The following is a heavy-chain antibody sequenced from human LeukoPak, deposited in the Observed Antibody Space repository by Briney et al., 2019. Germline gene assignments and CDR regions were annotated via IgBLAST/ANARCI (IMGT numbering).Heavy chain of an antibody. V-gene: IGHV4-34*01. CDR2: INHSGST. J-gene: IGHJ5*02. Sequence: SETLSLTCAAYGGSFSDYSWSWLRQTPEKGLEWIGEINHSGSTNYNPSLKSRVIMSVDTSKNQFSVKLRSVTAADTAVYYCARHGVVTWFDPWGQGTLVTVSS. CDR3: ARHGVVTWFDP. D-gene: IGHD3-16*01. CDR1: GGSFSDYS.